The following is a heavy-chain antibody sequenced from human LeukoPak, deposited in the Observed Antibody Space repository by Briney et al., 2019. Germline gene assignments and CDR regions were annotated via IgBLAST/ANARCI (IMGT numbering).Heavy chain of an antibody. CDR1: GYSFTIYW. Sequence: GASLKISCKGSGYSFTIYWIGWVRQMPGKGLEWMGIIYPGDSDTRYSPSFQGQVTISADRSINTAYLPWSSLKASDTAIYYCARRLKNSNGWTFDYWGQGTLVTVSS. CDR2: IYPGDSDT. CDR3: ARRLKNSNGWTFDY. V-gene: IGHV5-51*01. J-gene: IGHJ4*02. D-gene: IGHD6-19*01.